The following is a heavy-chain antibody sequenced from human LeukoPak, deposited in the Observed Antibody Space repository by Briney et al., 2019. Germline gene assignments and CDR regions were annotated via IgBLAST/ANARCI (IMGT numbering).Heavy chain of an antibody. Sequence: ASVKVSCKASGYTFTGYYMHWVRQAPGQGLEWMGWINPNSGGTNYAQKFQGRVTMTRDTSISTAFMELSRLRSDDTAVYYCARGEVNKDWFDPWGQGTLVTVSS. D-gene: IGHD1-26*01. CDR3: ARGEVNKDWFDP. J-gene: IGHJ5*02. V-gene: IGHV1-2*02. CDR2: INPNSGGT. CDR1: GYTFTGYY.